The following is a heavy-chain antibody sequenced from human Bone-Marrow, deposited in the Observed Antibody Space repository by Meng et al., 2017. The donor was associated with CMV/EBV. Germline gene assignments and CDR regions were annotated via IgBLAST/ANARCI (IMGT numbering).Heavy chain of an antibody. V-gene: IGHV3-74*01. Sequence: GESLKISCTASAFTFSSYWMHWVRQAPGKGLVWVSRINSDGSTTSYADSVKGRFTISRDNAKNSLYLQMNSLRAEDTALYYCARVGYCSSTSCYTHAFDIWGQGTMVTVSS. CDR2: INSDGSTT. D-gene: IGHD2-2*02. CDR1: AFTFSSYW. CDR3: ARVGYCSSTSCYTHAFDI. J-gene: IGHJ3*02.